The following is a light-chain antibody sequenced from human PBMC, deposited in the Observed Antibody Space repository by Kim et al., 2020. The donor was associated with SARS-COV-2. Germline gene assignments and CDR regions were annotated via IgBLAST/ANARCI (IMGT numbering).Light chain of an antibody. CDR3: QQYHNWPIT. CDR1: QSIGTI. J-gene: IGKJ4*01. V-gene: IGKV3-15*01. Sequence: EIVLTQSPATLSVSPGERATLSCGASQSIGTILAWYQQKPGQAPRLLIYRASTRATGIPVGFSGSGSGTEFTLTISSLQSEDFAVYYCQQYHNWPITFGGGTKVDIK. CDR2: RAS.